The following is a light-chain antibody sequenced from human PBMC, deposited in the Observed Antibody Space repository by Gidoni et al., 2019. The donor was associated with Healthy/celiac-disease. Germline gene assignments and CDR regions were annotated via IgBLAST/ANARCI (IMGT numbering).Light chain of an antibody. CDR1: QRVSSSY. J-gene: IGKJ1*01. V-gene: IGKV3D-20*01. Sequence: EIVLTQSPATLSWSPGERATLSCGASQRVSSSYLAWYQQKPGLAPRLLIYAASSRATGIPDRFSGSGSGTDFTLTISRLEPEDFAVYYCQQYGSSRWTFGQGTKVEIK. CDR3: QQYGSSRWT. CDR2: AAS.